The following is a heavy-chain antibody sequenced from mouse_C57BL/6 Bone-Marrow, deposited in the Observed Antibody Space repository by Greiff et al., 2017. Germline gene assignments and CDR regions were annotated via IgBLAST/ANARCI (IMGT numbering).Heavy chain of an antibody. CDR2: IYPRDGST. J-gene: IGHJ1*03. Sequence: VKLMESGPELVKPGASVKLSCKASGYTFTSYDINWVKQRPGQGLEWIGWIYPRDGSTKYNEKFKGKATLTVDTSSSTAYMELHSLTAEDSAVYFCARLEFDGSSGDWYIDVWGTGTTVTGSA. D-gene: IGHD1-1*01. V-gene: IGHV1-85*01. CDR1: GYTFTSYD. CDR3: ARLEFDGSSGDWYIDV.